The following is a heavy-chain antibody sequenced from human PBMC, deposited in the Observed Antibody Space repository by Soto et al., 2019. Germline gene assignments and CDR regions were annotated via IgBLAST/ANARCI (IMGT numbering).Heavy chain of an antibody. CDR3: ARPRIAVAGCFDY. Sequence: EVQLVESGGGLVQPGGSLRLPCAASGFTFSSYWMSWVRQATGKGLEWVANIKQDGSTKYYVDSVKGRFTISRDNAKNSLYLQMNSLRAEDTAVYYCARPRIAVAGCFDYWGQGTLVTVSS. V-gene: IGHV3-7*01. CDR2: IKQDGSTK. D-gene: IGHD6-19*01. J-gene: IGHJ4*02. CDR1: GFTFSSYW.